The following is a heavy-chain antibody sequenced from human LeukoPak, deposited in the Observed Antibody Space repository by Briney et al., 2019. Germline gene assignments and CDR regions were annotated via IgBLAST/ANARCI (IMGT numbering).Heavy chain of an antibody. CDR3: AREGHLSGYYFPDY. CDR2: INPNSGGT. CDR1: GYTFTGYY. D-gene: IGHD3-22*01. Sequence: ASVKVSCKASGYTFTGYYMHWVRQAPGQGLEWMGRINPNSGGTNYAQKFQGRGTMTRDTSISTAYMELSRLRSDDTAMYYCAREGHLSGYYFPDYWGQEPWSPSPQ. J-gene: IGHJ4*01. V-gene: IGHV1-2*06.